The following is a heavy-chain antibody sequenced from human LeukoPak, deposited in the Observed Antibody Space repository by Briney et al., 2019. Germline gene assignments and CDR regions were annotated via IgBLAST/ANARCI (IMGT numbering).Heavy chain of an antibody. J-gene: IGHJ4*02. D-gene: IGHD4-17*01. V-gene: IGHV3-73*01. Sequence: GGSLRLSCAAPGFTFSGSAMHWVRQASGKGLEWVGRIRSKANSYATAYAASVKGRFTISRDDSKNTAYLQMNSLKTEDTAVYYCTRHTYGVYYFDYWGQGTLVTVSS. CDR2: IRSKANSYAT. CDR3: TRHTYGVYYFDY. CDR1: GFTFSGSA.